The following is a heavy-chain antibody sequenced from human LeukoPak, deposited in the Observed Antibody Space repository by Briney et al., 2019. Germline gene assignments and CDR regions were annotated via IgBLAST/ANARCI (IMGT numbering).Heavy chain of an antibody. J-gene: IGHJ4*02. V-gene: IGHV3-23*01. D-gene: IGHD5/OR15-5a*01. Sequence: GGSLRLSCAASGFTFSSYAMNWVRQAPGKGLEWVSAISSSGAVTYYADSVKGRFTISRDNSRSTLYLQMSSLRADDTAVYYCARVNIVSANFDYWGQGTLVTVSS. CDR1: GFTFSSYA. CDR3: ARVNIVSANFDY. CDR2: ISSSGAVT.